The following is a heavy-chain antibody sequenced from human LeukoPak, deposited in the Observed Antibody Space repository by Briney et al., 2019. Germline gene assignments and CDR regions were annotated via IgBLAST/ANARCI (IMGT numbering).Heavy chain of an antibody. CDR1: AYTFTGYY. Sequence: ASVKVSCKASAYTFTGYYMHWVRQAPGKGLEWMGWINHNSGGTNYAQKFQGRVTMTRDTSISTAYMELSRLRPDDTAVYYCARVRGRNPDAFDIWGQGAMVTVSS. CDR2: INHNSGGT. V-gene: IGHV1-2*02. J-gene: IGHJ3*02. CDR3: ARVRGRNPDAFDI.